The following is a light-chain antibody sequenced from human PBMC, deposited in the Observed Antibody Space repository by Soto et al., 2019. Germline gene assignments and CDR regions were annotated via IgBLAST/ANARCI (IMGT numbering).Light chain of an antibody. J-gene: IGLJ1*01. CDR3: FSYTSSGTYV. V-gene: IGLV2-14*01. CDR2: EVS. CDR1: SSDVGNYKY. Sequence: LTQPASVSGSPGQSITTSCTGTSSDVGNYKYVSWYQQHPGKAPKLMIYEVSNRPSGVSNRFSGSKSGNTASLTISGLQAEDETDYYCFSYTSSGTYVFGTGTKVTVL.